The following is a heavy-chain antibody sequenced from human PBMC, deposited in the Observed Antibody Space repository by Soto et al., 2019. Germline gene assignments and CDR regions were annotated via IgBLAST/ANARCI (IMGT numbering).Heavy chain of an antibody. CDR2: VYHSGST. Sequence: ASETLSLTCAVSGGSIASSHWWSWVRQSPGKGLEWIGEVYHSGSTNYNPSLKSRVTISVDKSKNQFSLKLSSVTAADTAVYYCARGVPEVGIAVAGGGVWWFDPWGQGTLVTVSS. D-gene: IGHD6-19*01. V-gene: IGHV4-4*02. J-gene: IGHJ5*02. CDR3: ARGVPEVGIAVAGGGVWWFDP. CDR1: GGSIASSHW.